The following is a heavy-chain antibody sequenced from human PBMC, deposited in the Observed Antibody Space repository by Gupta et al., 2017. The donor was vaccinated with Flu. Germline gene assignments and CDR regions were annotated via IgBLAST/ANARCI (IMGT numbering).Heavy chain of an antibody. CDR2: IWYDGSNK. J-gene: IGHJ6*02. CDR1: GFTFSSYA. CDR3: ARGGYCSGGSCYGPYYYYGMDV. Sequence: QVQLVESGGGVVQPGRSLRLSCAASGFTFSSYALHWVRQAPGKGPGWVAVIWYDGSNKYYADSVKGRFTISRDNSRNTLYLQMNSLRAEDTAVYYCARGGYCSGGSCYGPYYYYGMDVWGQGTTVTVSS. D-gene: IGHD2-15*01. V-gene: IGHV3-33*01.